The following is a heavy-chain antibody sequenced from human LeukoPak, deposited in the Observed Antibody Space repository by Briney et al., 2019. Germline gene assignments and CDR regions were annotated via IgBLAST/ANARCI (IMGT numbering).Heavy chain of an antibody. D-gene: IGHD3-10*01. Sequence: SETLSLTCTVSGGSISSGDYYWSWIRQPPGKGLEWIGHIYYSGATKYNPSLKSRITISVDTSKNQFSPMLSSVTAADTAVYYCARFGITVVRGGKYYFDYWGQGTLVTVSS. CDR2: IYYSGAT. CDR1: GGSISSGDYY. J-gene: IGHJ4*02. V-gene: IGHV4-61*08. CDR3: ARFGITVVRGGKYYFDY.